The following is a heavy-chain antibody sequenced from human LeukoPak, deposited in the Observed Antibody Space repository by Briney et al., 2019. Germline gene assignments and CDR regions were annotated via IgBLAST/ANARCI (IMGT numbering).Heavy chain of an antibody. V-gene: IGHV3-7*01. Sequence: GGSLRLSCASCGFTFSSYVMSWVRQAPGEGLKWVANIKQDGSEKYYVDSVKGRFTISRDNAKNSLYLQMNSLRAEDTAVYYCARSGRYYDSSGYVSDGAFDIWGQGTMVTVSS. D-gene: IGHD3-22*01. CDR3: ARSGRYYDSSGYVSDGAFDI. CDR1: GFTFSSYV. CDR2: IKQDGSEK. J-gene: IGHJ3*02.